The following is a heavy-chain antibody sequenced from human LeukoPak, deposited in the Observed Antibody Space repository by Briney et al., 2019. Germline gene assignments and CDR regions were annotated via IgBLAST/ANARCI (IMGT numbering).Heavy chain of an antibody. CDR3: AISPPPSSPKTRYYYYMDV. J-gene: IGHJ6*03. CDR2: INPNSGGT. D-gene: IGHD6-13*01. Sequence: ASVKVSCKASGYTFTGYYMHWVRQAPGQGLEWMGWINPNSGGTNYAQKFQGRVTMTRDTSISTAYMELSRLRSDDTAVCYWAISPPPSSPKTRYYYYMDVWGKGTTVTVSS. V-gene: IGHV1-2*02. CDR1: GYTFTGYY.